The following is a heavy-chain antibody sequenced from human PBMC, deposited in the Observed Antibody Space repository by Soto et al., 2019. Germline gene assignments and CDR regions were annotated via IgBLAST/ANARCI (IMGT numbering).Heavy chain of an antibody. CDR2: INAGNGNT. D-gene: IGHD1-26*01. Sequence: QVQLVQSGAEVKKPGASVKVSCKASGYTFTSYAMHWVRQAPGQRLEWMGWINAGNGNTKYSQKFQGRVTISRDTSERTVYMELSSLRSEDTAVYYRAWDVRAADYWGQGTMVTV. V-gene: IGHV1-3*01. CDR1: GYTFTSYA. J-gene: IGHJ4*02. CDR3: AWDVRAADY.